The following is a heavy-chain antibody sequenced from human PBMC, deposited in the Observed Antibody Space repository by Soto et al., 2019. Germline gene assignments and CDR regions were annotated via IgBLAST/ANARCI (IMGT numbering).Heavy chain of an antibody. CDR1: GYSFTDYH. V-gene: IGHV1-2*04. CDR2: INPKSGGT. Sequence: ASVKVSCKTSGYSFTDYHIHWVRQAPGQGLEWLGRINPKSGGTSTAQKFQGWVTMTRDRSISTVYMELTRLRSDDTAVYFCARGHSTDCSNGVCSFFYNHEMDVWGQGTTVTVSS. J-gene: IGHJ6*02. D-gene: IGHD2-8*01. CDR3: ARGHSTDCSNGVCSFFYNHEMDV.